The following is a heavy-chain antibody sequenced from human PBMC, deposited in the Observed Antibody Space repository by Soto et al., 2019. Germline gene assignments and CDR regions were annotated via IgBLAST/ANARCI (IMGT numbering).Heavy chain of an antibody. J-gene: IGHJ6*02. CDR3: ARFPFLTLWATGTTYYYYGIDV. CDR2: IYGSGTT. D-gene: IGHD1-1*01. Sequence: SETLSLTCTVSGGSITTYYWSWIRQPPGKGLEWIGYIYGSGTTDYNRSLKSRVTISQDTSKNQFSLKLCSVTAADTAVYYCARFPFLTLWATGTTYYYYGIDVWGQGTTVTVSS. V-gene: IGHV4-59*01. CDR1: GGSITTYY.